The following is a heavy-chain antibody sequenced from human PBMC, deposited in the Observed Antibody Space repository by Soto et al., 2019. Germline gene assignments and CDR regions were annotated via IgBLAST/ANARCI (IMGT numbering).Heavy chain of an antibody. CDR2: IYYSGST. CDR3: ARDSVYYGSGSYYNAFDY. Sequence: SETLSLTCTVSGGSISSYYWSWIRQPPGKELEWIGYIYYSGSTNYNPSLKSRVTMSIDTSKNQFSLKLSSVTAADTAVYYCARDSVYYGSGSYYNAFDYWGQGTLDTVSS. CDR1: GGSISSYY. J-gene: IGHJ4*02. D-gene: IGHD3-10*01. V-gene: IGHV4-59*01.